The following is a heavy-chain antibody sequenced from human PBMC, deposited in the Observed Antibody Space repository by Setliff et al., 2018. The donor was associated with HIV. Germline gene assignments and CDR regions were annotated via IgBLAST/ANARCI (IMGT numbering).Heavy chain of an antibody. CDR1: GFTFSSYS. D-gene: IGHD6-19*01. Sequence: GGSLRLSCAASGFTFSSYSMNWVRQAPGKGLEWVSSISSSSSYIYYADSVKGRFTISRDNAKNTLYLQMNSLRAEDTAVYYCAMSPYSSGLFDYWGQGTLVTVSS. V-gene: IGHV3-21*01. CDR3: AMSPYSSGLFDY. CDR2: ISSSSSYI. J-gene: IGHJ4*02.